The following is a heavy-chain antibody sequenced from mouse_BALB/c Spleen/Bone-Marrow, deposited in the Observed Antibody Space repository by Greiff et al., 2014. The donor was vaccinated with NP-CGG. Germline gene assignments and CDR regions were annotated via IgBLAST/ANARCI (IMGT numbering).Heavy chain of an antibody. J-gene: IGHJ2*01. V-gene: IGHV14-3*02. Sequence: VQLQQSGAELVKPGASVKLSCTASGFNIKDTYMHWVMQRPEQGLEWIGRIDPANGNTKYDPKFQGKATITADTSSNTAYLQLSSLTSEDTAVYYCASYVYGYYFDYWGQGTTLTVSS. CDR3: ASYVYGYYFDY. CDR1: GFNIKDTY. CDR2: IDPANGNT. D-gene: IGHD2-2*01.